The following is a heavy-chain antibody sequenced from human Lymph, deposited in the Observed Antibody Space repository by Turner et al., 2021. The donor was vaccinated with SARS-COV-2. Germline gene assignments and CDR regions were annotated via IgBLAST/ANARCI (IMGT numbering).Heavy chain of an antibody. CDR2: FDPEDGET. J-gene: IGHJ4*02. CDR3: ATLKSNWKILTGRYYFDF. D-gene: IGHD1-1*01. V-gene: IGHV1-24*01. Sequence: QVQLVQSGAEVKKPGASVKVSCKVSDYTLTELSIHWVRQAPGKGLELMGGFDPEDGETIYAQKFQGRVTMTEDTSTDTAYMELSSLRSEDTAVYYCATLKSNWKILTGRYYFDFWGQGTLVTVSS. CDR1: DYTLTELS.